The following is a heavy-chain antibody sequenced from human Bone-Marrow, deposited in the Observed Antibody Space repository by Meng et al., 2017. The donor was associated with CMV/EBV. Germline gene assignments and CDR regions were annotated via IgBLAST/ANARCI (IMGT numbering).Heavy chain of an antibody. J-gene: IGHJ6*02. D-gene: IGHD2-15*01. CDR1: GDSVSSNSAA. Sequence: SQTLSLTCAISGDSVSSNSAAWNWIRQSPSRGLELLGRTYYRSKWYNDYAVSVKSRITINPDTSKNQFTLQLNSVTPEDMAVYYCARDPWAQSLLIYYGMDVWGQGTTVTVSS. CDR3: ARDPWAQSLLIYYGMDV. V-gene: IGHV6-1*01. CDR2: TYYRSKWYN.